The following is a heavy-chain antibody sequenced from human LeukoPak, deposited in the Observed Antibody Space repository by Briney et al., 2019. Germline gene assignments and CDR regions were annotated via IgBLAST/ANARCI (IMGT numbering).Heavy chain of an antibody. V-gene: IGHV3-7*01. J-gene: IGHJ4*02. Sequence: GGSLRLSCAASGFTFSSYWMSWVRQAPGKGPEWVANIKQDGSEKNYVDSVKGRFTISRDNAKNSLYLQMNNLRAEDTAMYYCARHGGAFDYWGQGTLVTVSS. CDR1: GFTFSSYW. CDR3: ARHGGAFDY. CDR2: IKQDGSEK. D-gene: IGHD1-26*01.